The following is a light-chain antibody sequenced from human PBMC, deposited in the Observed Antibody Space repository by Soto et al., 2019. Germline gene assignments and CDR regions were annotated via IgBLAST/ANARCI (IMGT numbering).Light chain of an antibody. V-gene: IGLV1-44*01. Sequence: QSVLTQPPSASGTPGQRVTISCSGSRSSIGSNTVNWYLHLPGSAPKLLIYSNNHRPSGVPDRFSASKAGASASLAISGLQSEDEGDYYCAAWDASLGGFYVFGSGTKLTVL. CDR1: RSSIGSNT. J-gene: IGLJ1*01. CDR3: AAWDASLGGFYV. CDR2: SNN.